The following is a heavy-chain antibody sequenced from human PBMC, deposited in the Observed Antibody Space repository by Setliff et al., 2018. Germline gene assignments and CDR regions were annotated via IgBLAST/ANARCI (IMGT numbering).Heavy chain of an antibody. CDR2: INVSGGSA. CDR1: GYTFTRYY. Sequence: ASVKVSCKASGYTFTRYYMYWVRQAPGQGLEWMGIINVSGGSASYAEKFQGRVTTTRDTSTSTIYMELASLRAEDTSVYYCARDVFDFRTGQGGPWGQGTRVTVSS. CDR3: ARDVFDFRTGQGGP. J-gene: IGHJ5*02. V-gene: IGHV1-46*01. D-gene: IGHD3-3*01.